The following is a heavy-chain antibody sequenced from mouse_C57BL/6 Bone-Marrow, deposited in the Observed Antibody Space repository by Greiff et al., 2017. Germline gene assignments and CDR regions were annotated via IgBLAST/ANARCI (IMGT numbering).Heavy chain of an antibody. V-gene: IGHV1-64*01. CDR2: IHPNSGST. D-gene: IGHD4-1*01. CDR3: ARVTGTAWFAY. CDR1: GYTFTSYW. Sequence: VQLQQPGAELVKPGASVKLSCKASGYTFTSYWMHWVKQRPGQGLEWIGMIHPNSGSTNYNEKFKSKATLTVDKSSSTAYMQLSSLTSEDSAVXYCARVTGTAWFAYWGQGTMVTVSA. J-gene: IGHJ3*01.